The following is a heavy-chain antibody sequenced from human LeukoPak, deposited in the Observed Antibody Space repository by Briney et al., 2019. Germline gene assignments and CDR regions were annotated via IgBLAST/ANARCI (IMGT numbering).Heavy chain of an antibody. CDR2: IYYSGST. D-gene: IGHD3-22*01. CDR3: ARQKSYYDSSGYWFDY. V-gene: IGHV4-39*01. Sequence: SETLSLTCSVSGGSISSSSYYWGWIRQPPGKGLEWIGSIYYSGSTYYNPSLKSRVTISVDTSKNQFSLKLSSVTAADTAVYYCARQKSYYDSSGYWFDYWGQGTLVTVSS. CDR1: GGSISSSSYY. J-gene: IGHJ4*02.